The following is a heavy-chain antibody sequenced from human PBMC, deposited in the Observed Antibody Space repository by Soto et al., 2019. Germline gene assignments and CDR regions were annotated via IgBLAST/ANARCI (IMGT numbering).Heavy chain of an antibody. CDR2: ISGSGGRT. CDR3: AKDLSLVRWELAYYVDY. Sequence: EVQLLESGGGLVQPGGSLRLSCAASGFTFSSYAMSWVRQAPGQGLEWVSAISGSGGRTYYADSVKGGFTIYRDNSKNTLYLQMNSLSAEDTAGYYCAKDLSLVRWELAYYVDYWGQGTLVTVSS. J-gene: IGHJ4*02. CDR1: GFTFSSYA. V-gene: IGHV3-23*01. D-gene: IGHD1-26*01.